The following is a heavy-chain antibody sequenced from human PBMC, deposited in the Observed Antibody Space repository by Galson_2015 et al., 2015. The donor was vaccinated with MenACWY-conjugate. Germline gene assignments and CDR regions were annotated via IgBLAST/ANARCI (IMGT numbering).Heavy chain of an antibody. Sequence: SLRLSCAASGFDFSNYWMTWVRQAPGKGLEWVANIDQDGRGTYYVDSLKGRVTISRDNAKNSLYLQMSSLRAEDTAVYYCARESQNTGWFDYWGQGTLVTVSS. V-gene: IGHV3-7*03. J-gene: IGHJ4*02. D-gene: IGHD6-19*01. CDR2: IDQDGRGT. CDR1: GFDFSNYW. CDR3: ARESQNTGWFDY.